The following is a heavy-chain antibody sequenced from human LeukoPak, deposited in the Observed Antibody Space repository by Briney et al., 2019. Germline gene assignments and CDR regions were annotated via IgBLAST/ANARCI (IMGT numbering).Heavy chain of an antibody. CDR1: GGSISSYY. CDR3: ARQKQWLVMFDY. V-gene: IGHV4-59*08. D-gene: IGHD6-19*01. Sequence: SETLSLTCTVSGGSISSYYWSWIRQPPGRGLEWIGYIYYSGSTNYNPSLKSRVTISVDTSKNQFSLKLSSVTAADTAVYYCARQKQWLVMFDYWGQGTLVTVSS. J-gene: IGHJ4*02. CDR2: IYYSGST.